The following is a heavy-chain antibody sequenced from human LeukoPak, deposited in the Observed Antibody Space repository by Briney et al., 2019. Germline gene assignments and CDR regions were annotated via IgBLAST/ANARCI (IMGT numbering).Heavy chain of an antibody. D-gene: IGHD2/OR15-2a*01. Sequence: PSGTLSLTCTASGGSISSNYWSWIWQPPGKGLEWIGYIYYSGSTTYNPSLKSRVTISVDTSKNHFSLNLTSVTAADTAVYYCARGSGYYEAVDYWGQGTLVTVSS. CDR2: IYYSGST. J-gene: IGHJ4*02. CDR1: GGSISSNY. V-gene: IGHV4-59*01. CDR3: ARGSGYYEAVDY.